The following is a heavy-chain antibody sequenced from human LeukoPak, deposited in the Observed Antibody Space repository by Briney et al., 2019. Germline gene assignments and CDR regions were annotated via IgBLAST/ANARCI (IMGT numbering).Heavy chain of an antibody. V-gene: IGHV1-69*04. J-gene: IGHJ6*02. CDR2: IIPIFGIA. Sequence: GASVKVSRKASGCTFSSYAISWVRQAPGQGLEWMGRIIPIFGIANYAQKFQGRVTITADKSTSTAYMELSSLRSEDTAVYYCARDPHIVVVTADYYGMDVWGQGTTVTVSS. CDR3: ARDPHIVVVTADYYGMDV. D-gene: IGHD2-21*02. CDR1: GCTFSSYA.